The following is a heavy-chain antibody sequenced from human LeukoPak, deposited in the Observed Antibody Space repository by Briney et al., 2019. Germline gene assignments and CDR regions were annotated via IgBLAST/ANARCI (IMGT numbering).Heavy chain of an antibody. CDR3: AGHDYSSYFDY. V-gene: IGHV1-69*05. CDR2: IIPIFGTA. CDR1: GGTFSSYA. Sequence: SVKVSCKASGGTFSSYAISWVRQAPGQGLEWMGGIIPIFGTANYAQRFQGRVTITTDESTSTAYMELSSLRSEDTVVYYCAGHDYSSYFDYWGQGTLVTVSS. J-gene: IGHJ4*02. D-gene: IGHD4-11*01.